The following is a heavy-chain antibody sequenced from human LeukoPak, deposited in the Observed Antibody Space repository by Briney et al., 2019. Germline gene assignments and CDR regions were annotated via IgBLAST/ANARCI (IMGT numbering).Heavy chain of an antibody. D-gene: IGHD6-13*01. CDR1: VFTLSSYA. Sequence: GGALRDSFAATVFTLSSYAMSGVPPAPGRGLEWVSAISGRGGGTYYADSVKGRFTISRDNSKNTLYLQMNSLRAEDTAVYYCAKAFRSSSPYYYYGMDVWGQGTTVTVSS. V-gene: IGHV3-23*01. CDR3: AKAFRSSSPYYYYGMDV. J-gene: IGHJ6*02. CDR2: ISGRGGGT.